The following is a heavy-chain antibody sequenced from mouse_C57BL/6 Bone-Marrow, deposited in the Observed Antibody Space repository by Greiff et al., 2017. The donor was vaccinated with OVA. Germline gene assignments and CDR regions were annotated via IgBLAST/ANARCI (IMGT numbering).Heavy chain of an antibody. CDR2: IYPGSGST. J-gene: IGHJ3*01. D-gene: IGHD4-1*01. CDR3: ARSRRTGTVFAC. CDR1: GYTFTSYW. V-gene: IGHV1-55*01. Sequence: QVQLQQPGAELVKPGASVKMSCKASGYTFTSYWIPWVKQRPGQGLEWIGDIYPGSGSTNYNEKFKSKATLTVGTSSSTAYMQLSSLTSADSAVYYCARSRRTGTVFACWGRGTVVTGS.